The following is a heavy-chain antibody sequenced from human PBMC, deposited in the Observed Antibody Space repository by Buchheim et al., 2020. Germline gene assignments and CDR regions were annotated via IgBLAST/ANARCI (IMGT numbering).Heavy chain of an antibody. CDR1: GFAFGNYW. V-gene: IGHV3-74*01. D-gene: IGHD3-22*01. Sequence: EVQLVESGGGLVQPGGSLRLSCAASGFAFGNYWMFWVRQTAGKGLALISRINGDGTVTTYADSVKGRFTISRDNAKNTLYLQMDSLRADDTALYYCTTGSTPYYYDSSGYKFDYWGQGTL. CDR2: INGDGTVT. J-gene: IGHJ4*02. CDR3: TTGSTPYYYDSSGYKFDY.